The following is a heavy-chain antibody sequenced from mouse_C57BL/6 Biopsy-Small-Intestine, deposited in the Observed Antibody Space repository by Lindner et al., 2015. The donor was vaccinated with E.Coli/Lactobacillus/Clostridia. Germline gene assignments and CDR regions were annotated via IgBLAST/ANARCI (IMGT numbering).Heavy chain of an antibody. Sequence: SVKVSCKASGGTFSSYGITWVRQAPGQGLEWMGVIIPIFDTPNYAQKFQGRITITADESTSTAYMELSSLRSEDTAVYYCARRDFVWGSYAFDIWGQGTMVTVSS. J-gene: IGHJ3*01. CDR1: GGTFSSYG. CDR2: IIPIFDTP. V-gene: IGHV1-81*01. D-gene: IGHD2-12*01. CDR3: ARRDFVWGSYAFDI.